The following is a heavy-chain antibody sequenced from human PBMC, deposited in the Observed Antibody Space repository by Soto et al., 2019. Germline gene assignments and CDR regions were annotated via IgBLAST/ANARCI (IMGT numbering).Heavy chain of an antibody. CDR1: GF. Sequence: EVQVLESGGGLVQPGGSLRLSCAASGFMSWVRQAPGKGLEWVSAISDYGANTYYVDSVKGRFTISRDNAKNTLYLQMNSLRAEDTAVYYCAKGFSGHYYDFRGQGPWSPSPQ. CDR2: ISDYGANT. D-gene: IGHD3-22*01. J-gene: IGHJ4*02. CDR3: AKGFSGHYYDF. V-gene: IGHV3-23*01.